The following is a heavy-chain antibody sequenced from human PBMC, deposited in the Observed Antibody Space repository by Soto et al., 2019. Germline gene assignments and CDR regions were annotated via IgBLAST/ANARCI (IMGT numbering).Heavy chain of an antibody. Sequence: QVQLVESGGGLVKPGGSLRLSCAGSGFTFSDYYMTWIRQAPGKGLEWLSYITYNGDTIYYADCVKGRFTISRDNAHNSLYLEMNSLRAEDTAIYYCARLRPTNTGGTFDIWGQGTMVTVSS. CDR3: ARLRPTNTGGTFDI. V-gene: IGHV3-11*01. D-gene: IGHD3-16*01. CDR2: ITYNGDTI. J-gene: IGHJ3*02. CDR1: GFTFSDYY.